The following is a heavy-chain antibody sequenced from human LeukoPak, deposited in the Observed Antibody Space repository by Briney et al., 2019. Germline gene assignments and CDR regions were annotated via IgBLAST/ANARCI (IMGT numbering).Heavy chain of an antibody. Sequence: ASVKVSCKASGGTFSSYAVSWVRLAPGQGLEWMGGIIPLFRASIYAQKFQGRVTITADESTSTAYMELSSLRSEDTAVYYCATVTDYSGWYFDYWGQGTLVTVSS. J-gene: IGHJ4*02. CDR3: ATVTDYSGWYFDY. CDR1: GGTFSSYA. CDR2: IIPLFRAS. D-gene: IGHD5-12*01. V-gene: IGHV1-69*13.